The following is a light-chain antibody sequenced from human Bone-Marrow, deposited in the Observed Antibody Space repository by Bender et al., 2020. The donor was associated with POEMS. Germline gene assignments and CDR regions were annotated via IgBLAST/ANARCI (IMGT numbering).Light chain of an antibody. Sequence: QSALTQPASVSGSPGQSITISCTGTSSDVGSYNFVSWYQQHPGKAPKLMIYDVSKRPSGVPDRFSGSKSGNTASLTISGLQAEDEAEYYCCSYAGGSYVFGTGTKVTVL. CDR2: DVS. CDR3: CSYAGGSYV. J-gene: IGLJ1*01. CDR1: SSDVGSYNF. V-gene: IGLV2-23*02.